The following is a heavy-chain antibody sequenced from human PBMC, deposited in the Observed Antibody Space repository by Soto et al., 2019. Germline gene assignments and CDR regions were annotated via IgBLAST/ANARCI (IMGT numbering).Heavy chain of an antibody. V-gene: IGHV1-18*01. Sequence: ASVKVSCKASGYTFTSYGISWVRQAPGQGLEWMGWISAYNGNTNYAQKLQGRVTMTTDTSTSTAYMGLRSLRSDDTAVYYCAREPHGDFWSGYFNYFDYWGQGTLVTVSS. D-gene: IGHD3-3*01. J-gene: IGHJ4*02. CDR3: AREPHGDFWSGYFNYFDY. CDR1: GYTFTSYG. CDR2: ISAYNGNT.